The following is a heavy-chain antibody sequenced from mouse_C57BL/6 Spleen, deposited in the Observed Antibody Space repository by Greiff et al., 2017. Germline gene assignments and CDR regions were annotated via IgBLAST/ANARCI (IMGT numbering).Heavy chain of an antibody. CDR3: ARRVDYDYFDD. D-gene: IGHD2-4*01. Sequence: QVQLQQPGAELVRPGSSVKLSCKASGYTFTSYWMHWVKQRPIQGLEWIGNIDPSDSETHYNQKFKDKATLTVDKSSSPAYMQLSSLTSEDSAVYYCARRVDYDYFDDWGKGTTLTVSA. V-gene: IGHV1-52*01. CDR2: IDPSDSET. CDR1: GYTFTSYW. J-gene: IGHJ2*01.